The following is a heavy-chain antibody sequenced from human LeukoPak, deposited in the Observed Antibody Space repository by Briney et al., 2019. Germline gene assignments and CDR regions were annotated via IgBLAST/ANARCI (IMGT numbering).Heavy chain of an antibody. J-gene: IGHJ4*02. Sequence: GGSLRLSCAASGFTFSSYWMSWVRQAPGKGLEWVANMKQDGSEKYYVDSVKGRFTISRDNARNSLYLQMNSLRAEDTAVYYCAGGRGSSGWLYWGQGTLVTVSS. CDR2: MKQDGSEK. CDR3: AGGRGSSGWLY. CDR1: GFTFSSYW. V-gene: IGHV3-7*01. D-gene: IGHD6-19*01.